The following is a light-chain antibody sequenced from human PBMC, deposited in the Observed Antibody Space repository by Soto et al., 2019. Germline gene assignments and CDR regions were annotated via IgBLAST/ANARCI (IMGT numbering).Light chain of an antibody. CDR2: DVR. Sequence: QSALTQPRSVSGSPGQSVTISCTGTSSDVGTYNYVSWYQQQPGTAPKLMNYDVRQRPSGVPDRFSGSNAGNTASLTISGLQAEDESDYYGCSYAGIYTSVFGGGTKLTVL. CDR1: SSDVGTYNY. CDR3: CSYAGIYTSV. V-gene: IGLV2-11*01. J-gene: IGLJ2*01.